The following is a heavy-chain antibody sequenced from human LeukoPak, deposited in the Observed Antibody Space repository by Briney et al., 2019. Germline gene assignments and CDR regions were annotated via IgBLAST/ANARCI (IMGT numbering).Heavy chain of an antibody. Sequence: GSLRLSCAASGFTFINAWMAWVRQAPGKGLAWVGRIKAKAHGGTIEYAAPVKGRFTLSRDDSKNTLYLQMNSLKTEDTAVYYCTTDGVGVEGATYDNWGQGTLVSVSS. J-gene: IGHJ4*02. CDR3: TTDGVGVEGATYDN. D-gene: IGHD1-26*01. CDR2: IKAKAHGGTI. V-gene: IGHV3-15*01. CDR1: GFTFINAW.